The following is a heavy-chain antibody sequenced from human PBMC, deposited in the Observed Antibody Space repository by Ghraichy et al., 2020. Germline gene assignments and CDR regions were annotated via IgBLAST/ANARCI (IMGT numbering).Heavy chain of an antibody. CDR1: GGSISSGDYY. CDR2: IYYSGST. Sequence: SETLSLTCTVSGGSISSGDYYWSWIRQPPGKGLEWIGYIYYSGSTYYNPSLKSRVTISVDTSKNQFSLKLSSVTAADTAVYYCARTGYYDYVTTDRGQGTLVTVSS. D-gene: IGHD3-16*01. V-gene: IGHV4-30-4*01. CDR3: ARTGYYDYVTTD. J-gene: IGHJ4*02.